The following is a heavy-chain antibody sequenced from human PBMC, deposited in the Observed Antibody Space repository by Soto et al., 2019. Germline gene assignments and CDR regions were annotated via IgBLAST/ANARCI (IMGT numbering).Heavy chain of an antibody. Sequence: EVQLVESGGGLVKPGGSLRLSCAASGFTFSSYSMNWVRQAPGKGLEWVSSISSSSSYIYYADSVKGRFTISRDNAKNSLYLKMNSLRAEDTAVYYCARDYGDPMLGGYYYYYSMDVWGKGTTVTVSS. CDR1: GFTFSSYS. V-gene: IGHV3-21*01. J-gene: IGHJ6*03. CDR2: ISSSSSYI. CDR3: ARDYGDPMLGGYYYYYSMDV. D-gene: IGHD4-17*01.